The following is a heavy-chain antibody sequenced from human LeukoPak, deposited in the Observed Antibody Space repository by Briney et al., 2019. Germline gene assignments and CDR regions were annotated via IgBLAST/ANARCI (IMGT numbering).Heavy chain of an antibody. CDR2: ISAYNGNT. CDR3: ARSTKYVWGSYRIGAFDI. J-gene: IGHJ3*02. D-gene: IGHD3-16*02. CDR1: GYTFTSYG. Sequence: GASVKVSCKASGYTFTSYGISWVRQAPGQGLEWMGWISAYNGNTNYAQKLQGRVTMTTDTSTSTAYMELRSLRSDDTAVYYCARSTKYVWGSYRIGAFDIWGQGTMVTVSS. V-gene: IGHV1-18*01.